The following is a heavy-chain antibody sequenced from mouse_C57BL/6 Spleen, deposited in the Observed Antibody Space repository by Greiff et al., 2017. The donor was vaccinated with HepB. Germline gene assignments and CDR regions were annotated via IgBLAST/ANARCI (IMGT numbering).Heavy chain of an antibody. V-gene: IGHV1-64*01. CDR3: AREGAWFAY. CDR1: GYTFTSYW. J-gene: IGHJ3*01. Sequence: VQLQQSGAELVKPGASVKLSCKASGYTFTSYWMHWVKQRPGQGLEWIGMIHPNSGSTNYNEKFKSKATLTVDKSSITAYMQLSSLTSEDSAVYYCAREGAWFAYWGQGTLVTVSA. CDR2: IHPNSGST.